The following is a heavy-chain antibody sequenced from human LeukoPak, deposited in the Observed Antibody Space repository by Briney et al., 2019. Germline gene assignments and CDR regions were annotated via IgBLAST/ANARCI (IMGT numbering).Heavy chain of an antibody. CDR1: GFTFSYYS. Sequence: GGSLKLSCVASGFTFSYYSMNWVRQAPGKGLEWVSVIYSGGSTYYADSVKGRFTISRDNSKNTLYLQMNSLRAEDTAVYYCARDGYCSSTSCRAPRINWFDPWGQGTLVTVSS. CDR3: ARDGYCSSTSCRAPRINWFDP. V-gene: IGHV3-66*01. CDR2: IYSGGST. D-gene: IGHD2-2*03. J-gene: IGHJ5*02.